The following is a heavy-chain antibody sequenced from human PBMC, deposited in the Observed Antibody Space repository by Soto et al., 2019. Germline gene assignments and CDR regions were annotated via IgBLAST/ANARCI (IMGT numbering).Heavy chain of an antibody. D-gene: IGHD4-17*01. CDR1: GGSISPYY. J-gene: IGHJ6*02. CDR3: ARDLRFQGHDYADYLGYGMDV. CDR2: IYYRGST. V-gene: IGHV4-59*01. Sequence: QVQLQESGPGLVKPSETLSLTCTVSGGSISPYYWSWIRQFPGKGLEWLGYIYYRGSTDYNPSLKSRVTISVDTSKHQFSLNLSSVTAADTAVYYCARDLRFQGHDYADYLGYGMDVWGQGTTVTVSS.